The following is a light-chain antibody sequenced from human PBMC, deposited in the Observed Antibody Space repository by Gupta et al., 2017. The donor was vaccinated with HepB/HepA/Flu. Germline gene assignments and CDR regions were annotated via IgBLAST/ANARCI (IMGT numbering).Light chain of an antibody. Sequence: DIQMTQSPSSLSASVGDRVTSTCQASQDINYYLIWYQHKPGKAPNLLIYDATKLETRVASRFKGSGSGTDFTLTIRSLQPEDIATCYCQQYENLPYTFGQGTKLEIK. V-gene: IGKV1-33*01. J-gene: IGKJ2*01. CDR2: DAT. CDR3: QQYENLPYT. CDR1: QDINYY.